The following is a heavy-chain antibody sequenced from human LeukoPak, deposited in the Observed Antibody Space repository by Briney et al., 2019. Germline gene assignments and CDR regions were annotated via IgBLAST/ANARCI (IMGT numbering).Heavy chain of an antibody. V-gene: IGHV3-7*01. J-gene: IGHJ4*02. D-gene: IGHD6-19*01. CDR1: GFTFRNYW. Sequence: GGSLRLSCVASGFTFRNYWMAWVRQAPGKGLEWVANIKQDGSEKYYVDSVKGRFTISRDNTKNSLFLQMSSLRDEDTAVYYCARGSGWYDYWGQGTLVTVSS. CDR2: IKQDGSEK. CDR3: ARGSGWYDY.